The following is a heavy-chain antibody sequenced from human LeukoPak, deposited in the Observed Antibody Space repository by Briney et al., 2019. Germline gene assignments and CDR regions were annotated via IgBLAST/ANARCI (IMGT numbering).Heavy chain of an antibody. CDR3: ARGRYYYGSGSYEYYFDY. J-gene: IGHJ4*02. V-gene: IGHV4-59*01. D-gene: IGHD3-10*01. CDR2: IYYSGST. Sequence: SETLSLTCTVSGGSISSYYWSWIRQPPGKGLEWIGYIYYSGSTNYNPSLKSRVTISVDTSKNQFSLKLSSVTAADTAVYYCARGRYYYGSGSYEYYFDYWGQGTLVTVSS. CDR1: GGSISSYY.